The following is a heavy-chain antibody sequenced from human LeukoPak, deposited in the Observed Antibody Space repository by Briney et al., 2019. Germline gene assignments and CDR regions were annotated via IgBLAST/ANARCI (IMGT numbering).Heavy chain of an antibody. J-gene: IGHJ4*02. CDR1: GFTFSSYA. CDR3: ASRPNDSWRGPFDY. Sequence: GGSLRLSCAASGFTFSSYAMSWVRQAPGKGLEWVAFIQDDGTNKYYADSVKGRFTISRDNPKNTLHLQMNSLRPEDTAVYYCASRPNDSWRGPFDYWGQGTLVTVSS. V-gene: IGHV3-30*02. CDR2: IQDDGTNK. D-gene: IGHD3-3*01.